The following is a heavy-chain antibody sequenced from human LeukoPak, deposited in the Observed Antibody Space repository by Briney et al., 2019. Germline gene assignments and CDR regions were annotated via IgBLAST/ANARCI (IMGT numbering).Heavy chain of an antibody. CDR1: GGSISGSGYY. V-gene: IGHV4-39*01. CDR3: ARGLA. D-gene: IGHD6-19*01. Sequence: SETLSLTCTVSGGSISGSGYYWGWIRQPPGKGLEWIGGIYYSGSTYYNPSLKSRVTISVDTSKNQFSLRLSSVTAADTAVYYCARGLAWGQGTLVTVSS. CDR2: IYYSGST. J-gene: IGHJ4*02.